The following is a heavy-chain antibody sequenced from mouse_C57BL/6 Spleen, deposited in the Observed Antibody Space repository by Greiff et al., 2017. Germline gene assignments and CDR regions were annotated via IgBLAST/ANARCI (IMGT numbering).Heavy chain of an antibody. CDR1: GYSITSGYY. D-gene: IGHD4-1*01. J-gene: IGHJ4*01. V-gene: IGHV3-6*01. Sequence: EVQVVESGPGLVQPSQSLSLTCSVTGYSITSGYYWNWIRQFPGNKLEWMGYISYDGSNNYNPSLKNRISITRDTSKNPFFLKLNSVTTEDTATYDCAQTGTGAMDDWGQGTSVTVSS. CDR3: AQTGTGAMDD. CDR2: ISYDGSN.